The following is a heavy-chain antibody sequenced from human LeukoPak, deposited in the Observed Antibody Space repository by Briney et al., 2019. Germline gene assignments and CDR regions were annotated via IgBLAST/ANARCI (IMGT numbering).Heavy chain of an antibody. CDR2: INPNSGGT. D-gene: IGHD3-10*01. CDR3: ARLSPYGSGSYYIDY. Sequence: ASVTVSCKASGYTLTGYFIHWVRQAPGQGLEWMGWINPNSGGTNYAQKFQGRVTMTRDTSINTAYMELSRLRSDDTAVYYCARLSPYGSGSYYIDYWGQGTLVTVSS. V-gene: IGHV1-2*02. CDR1: GYTLTGYF. J-gene: IGHJ4*02.